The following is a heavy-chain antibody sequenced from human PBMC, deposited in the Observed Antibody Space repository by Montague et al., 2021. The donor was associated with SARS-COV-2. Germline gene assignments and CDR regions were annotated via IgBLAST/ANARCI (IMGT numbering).Heavy chain of an antibody. CDR3: ARIWGATRGDAFDI. CDR2: IDWDDDK. V-gene: IGHV2-70*01. Sequence: PQLVKPTQTLTLTCTFSGFPLSTSGMCVSWIRQPPGRALEWLALIDWDDDKYYSTSLKTRLTISKDTSKNQVVLTMTNMDPVDTATYYCARIWGATRGDAFDIWGQGTMVTVSS. J-gene: IGHJ3*02. CDR1: GFPLSTSGMC. D-gene: IGHD1-26*01.